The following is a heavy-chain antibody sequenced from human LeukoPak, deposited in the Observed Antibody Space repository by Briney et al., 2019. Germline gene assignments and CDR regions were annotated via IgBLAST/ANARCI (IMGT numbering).Heavy chain of an antibody. D-gene: IGHD3-10*01. CDR1: GGSFSGNY. CDR2: INHSGST. J-gene: IGHJ4*02. CDR3: ARRGGGNSADYYFDY. V-gene: IGHV4-34*01. Sequence: SETLSLTCAVYGGSFSGNYWSWIRQPPGKGLEWIGEINHSGSTNYNPSLKSRVTISVDTSKNQFSLKLSSVTAADTAVYYCARRGGGNSADYYFDYWGQGTLVTVSS.